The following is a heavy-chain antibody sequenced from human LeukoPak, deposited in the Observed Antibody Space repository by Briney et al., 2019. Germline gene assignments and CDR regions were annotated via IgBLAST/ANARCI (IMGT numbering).Heavy chain of an antibody. CDR2: IFHNGTT. Sequence: PSETLSLTCVVSGGSISSGNWWTWVRPPPGKGLEWIGEIFHNGTTNYNPSLKSRVTISVDTSKNQFSLKLSSVTAADTAVYYCARGLVYYDSSGYPHDAFDIWGQGTMVTVSS. J-gene: IGHJ3*02. CDR3: ARGLVYYDSSGYPHDAFDI. V-gene: IGHV4-4*02. D-gene: IGHD3-22*01. CDR1: GGSISSGNW.